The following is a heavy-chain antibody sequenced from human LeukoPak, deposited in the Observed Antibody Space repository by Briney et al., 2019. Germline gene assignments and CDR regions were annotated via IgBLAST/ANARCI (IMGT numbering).Heavy chain of an antibody. CDR3: ARDRDYYGDKDFDY. Sequence: PSETLSLTSTVSGGSICGYYWSWIRPRPGKGLEWIGNIYYSGRTNYNTSLKSRATISVATSKNQFSLKLSPVTAADTAVYYCARDRDYYGDKDFDYWRQGTLVTVSS. D-gene: IGHD4-17*01. V-gene: IGHV4-59*01. CDR1: GGSICGYY. J-gene: IGHJ4*02. CDR2: IYYSGRT.